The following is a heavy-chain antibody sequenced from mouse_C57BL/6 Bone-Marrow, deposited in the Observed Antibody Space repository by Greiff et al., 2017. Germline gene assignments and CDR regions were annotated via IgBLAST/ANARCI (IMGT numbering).Heavy chain of an antibody. CDR2: INPNYGTT. D-gene: IGHD2-3*01. J-gene: IGHJ1*03. CDR3: ARYGYYDSYWYFDV. CDR1: GYSFTDYN. V-gene: IGHV1-39*01. Sequence: VQLQQSGPELVKPGASVKISCKASGYSFTDYNMNWVKQSNGKSLEWIGVINPNYGTTSYNQKFKGKATLTVDQSSSTAYMQLNSLTSEYSAVYYCARYGYYDSYWYFDVWGTGTTVTVSS.